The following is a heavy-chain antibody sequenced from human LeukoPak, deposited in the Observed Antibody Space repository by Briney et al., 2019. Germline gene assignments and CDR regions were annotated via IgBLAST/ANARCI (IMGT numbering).Heavy chain of an antibody. CDR3: AKDYYGSGSYYRGWYYYYGMDV. V-gene: IGHV3-30*02. CDR1: GFTFSSYW. J-gene: IGHJ6*02. Sequence: PGGSLRLSCAASGFTFSSYWMSWVRQAPGKGLEWVAFIWSDGNNKYYADSVKGRFTISRDNSKNTLYLQMNSLRAEDTAVYYCAKDYYGSGSYYRGWYYYYGMDVWGQGTTVTVSS. D-gene: IGHD3-10*01. CDR2: IWSDGNNK.